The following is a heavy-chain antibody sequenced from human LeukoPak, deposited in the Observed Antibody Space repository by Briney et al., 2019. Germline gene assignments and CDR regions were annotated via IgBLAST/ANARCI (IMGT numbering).Heavy chain of an antibody. J-gene: IGHJ3*02. Sequence: PGGSLRLSCAASGFTFSSYAMHWVRQAPGKGLEWVAVISYDGSNKYYADSVKGRFTISRDNSKNTLYLQMNSLRAEDTAVYYCAKDLPELGIMSDAFDIWGQGTMVTVSS. D-gene: IGHD7-27*01. V-gene: IGHV3-30-3*01. CDR2: ISYDGSNK. CDR1: GFTFSSYA. CDR3: AKDLPELGIMSDAFDI.